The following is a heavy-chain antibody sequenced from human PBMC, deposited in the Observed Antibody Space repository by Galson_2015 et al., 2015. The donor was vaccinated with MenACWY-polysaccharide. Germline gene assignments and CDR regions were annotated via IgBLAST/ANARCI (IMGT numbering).Heavy chain of an antibody. D-gene: IGHD3-22*01. J-gene: IGHJ4*02. CDR1: GFTFSSYA. V-gene: IGHV3-23*01. CDR2: ISGSGGST. CDR3: AKDHYYDQKFDY. Sequence: SLRLSCAASGFTFSSYAMSWVRQAPGKGLEWVSAISGSGGSTYYADSVKGRFTISRDNSKNTLYPQMNSLRAEDTAVYYCAKDHYYDQKFDYWGQGTLVTVSS.